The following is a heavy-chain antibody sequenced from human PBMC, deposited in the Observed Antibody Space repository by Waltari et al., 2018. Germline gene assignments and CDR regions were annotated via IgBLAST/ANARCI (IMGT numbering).Heavy chain of an antibody. CDR1: GYSISSGYY. D-gene: IGHD1-26*01. Sequence: VKPSETLSLTCAVSGYSISSGYYWGWIRQPPGKGLEWIGSIYHSGSTYYNPSLKSRVTISVDTSKNQFSLKLSSVTAADTAVYYCARHPGGVGATAPFDYWGQGTLVTVSS. CDR3: ARHPGGVGATAPFDY. J-gene: IGHJ4*02. V-gene: IGHV4-38-2*01. CDR2: IYHSGST.